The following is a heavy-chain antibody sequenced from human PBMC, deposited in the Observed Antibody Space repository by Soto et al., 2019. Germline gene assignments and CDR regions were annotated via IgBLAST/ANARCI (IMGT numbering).Heavy chain of an antibody. CDR1: GGSVNSNGYY. D-gene: IGHD3-3*01. J-gene: IGHJ3*02. V-gene: IGHV4-31*03. CDR3: ARIYGFWSGHGGFDI. Sequence: QVRLQESGPGLVKPSQTLSLTCTVSGGSVNSNGYYWSWIRQHPVKDLEFIGHIYYAGSTYYNPSLESRTAESRDTSKIQAAVVMTSVTAADTAVYYCARIYGFWSGHGGFDIWGQGSMITVSS. CDR2: IYYAGST.